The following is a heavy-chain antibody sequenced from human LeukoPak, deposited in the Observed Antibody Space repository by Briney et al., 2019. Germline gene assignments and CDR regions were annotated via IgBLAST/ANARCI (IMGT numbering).Heavy chain of an antibody. CDR2: IYYSGST. Sequence: PETLSLTCTVYGGSISSYYWSWIRQPPGKGLEWIVFIYYSGSTNYNPSLKSRGTISVDTSKNQCSLKLSSVTAADTAVYYCARYGGYWSGGSCYSQSHNWFDPWGQGTLVTVSS. D-gene: IGHD2-15*01. J-gene: IGHJ5*02. CDR3: ARYGGYWSGGSCYSQSHNWFDP. CDR1: GGSISSYY. V-gene: IGHV4-59*08.